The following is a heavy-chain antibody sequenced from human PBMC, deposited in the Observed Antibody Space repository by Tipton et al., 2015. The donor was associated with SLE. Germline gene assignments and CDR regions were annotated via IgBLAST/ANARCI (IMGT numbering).Heavy chain of an antibody. CDR3: ARAGDSRYFDGFDI. J-gene: IGHJ3*02. CDR2: INHSGST. D-gene: IGHD3-9*01. CDR1: GGSFSGYY. Sequence: TLSLTCAVYGGSFSGYYWSWIRQPPGKGLEWVGEINHSGSTNYNPSLKSRVTISVDTSKNQFSLKLSSVTAADTAVYYCARAGDSRYFDGFDIWGQGTMVNVSS. V-gene: IGHV4-34*01.